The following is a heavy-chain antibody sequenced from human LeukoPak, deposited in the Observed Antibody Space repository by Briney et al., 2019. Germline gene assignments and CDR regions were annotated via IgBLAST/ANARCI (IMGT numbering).Heavy chain of an antibody. V-gene: IGHV1-8*01. Sequence: GASVKVSCKASGYTFTSYDINWVRQATGQGLEWMGWMNPNSGNTGYAQKFQGRVTMTGNTSISTAYMELSSLRSEDTAVYYCARLYYYDSSGYYWGWFDPWGQGTLVTVSS. CDR2: MNPNSGNT. CDR3: ARLYYYDSSGYYWGWFDP. D-gene: IGHD3-22*01. J-gene: IGHJ5*02. CDR1: GYTFTSYD.